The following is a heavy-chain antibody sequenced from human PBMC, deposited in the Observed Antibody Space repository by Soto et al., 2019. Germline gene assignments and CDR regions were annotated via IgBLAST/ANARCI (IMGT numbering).Heavy chain of an antibody. Sequence: GGSLRLSCAASGFTFSAYAMAWVRQAPGKGLEWVSSIGGSDGSTFYADSVQGRFIISRDNYKNTLFLQMNSLRDEDTAIYFCAKFDSRGYARAPFDYWGHGTLVTVSS. CDR2: IGGSDGST. CDR3: AKFDSRGYARAPFDY. J-gene: IGHJ4*01. V-gene: IGHV3-23*01. D-gene: IGHD3-16*01. CDR1: GFTFSAYA.